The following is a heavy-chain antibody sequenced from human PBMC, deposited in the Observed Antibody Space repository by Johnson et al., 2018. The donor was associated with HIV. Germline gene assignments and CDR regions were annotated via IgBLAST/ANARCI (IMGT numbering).Heavy chain of an antibody. J-gene: IGHJ3*02. CDR3: ARDCNVDYYYDSSGFDALDI. CDR2: ISYDGSNT. Sequence: QMLLVESGGGVVQPGRSLRLSCAASGFTFSSYAMHWVRQAPGKGLEWVAVISYDGSNTYYADSVKGRFTISRDNSKNTVYLQMNSLRAEDTAVYYCARDCNVDYYYDSSGFDALDIWGQVTMVTVSA. D-gene: IGHD3-22*01. V-gene: IGHV3-30-3*01. CDR1: GFTFSSYA.